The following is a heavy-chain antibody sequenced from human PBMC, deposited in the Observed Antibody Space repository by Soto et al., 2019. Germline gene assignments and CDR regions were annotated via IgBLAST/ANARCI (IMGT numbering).Heavy chain of an antibody. D-gene: IGHD3-9*01. CDR2: ISYDGSNK. Sequence: PGGSLRLSCAASGFTFSSYGMHWVRQAPGKGLEWVAVISYDGSNKYYADSVKGRFTISRDNSKNTLYLQMNSLRAEDTAVYYCAKGESYYDILTANGVLDYWGQGTLVTVSS. V-gene: IGHV3-30*18. CDR3: AKGESYYDILTANGVLDY. CDR1: GFTFSSYG. J-gene: IGHJ4*02.